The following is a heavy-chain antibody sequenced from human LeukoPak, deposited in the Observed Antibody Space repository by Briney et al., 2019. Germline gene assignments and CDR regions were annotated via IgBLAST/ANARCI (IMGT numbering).Heavy chain of an antibody. CDR2: IYPGDSDT. CDR3: GRAFCGEVDY. CDR1: GYIFTTYW. Sequence: GESLKISCKASGYIFTTYWLGWVRQMPGKGLEWMGMIYPGDSDTRYSPSFQGQVTFSADKSINTAYLLWSSLKTSDTAMYYCGRAFCGEVDYWGQGTLVTVSS. V-gene: IGHV5-51*01. J-gene: IGHJ4*02. D-gene: IGHD2-21*01.